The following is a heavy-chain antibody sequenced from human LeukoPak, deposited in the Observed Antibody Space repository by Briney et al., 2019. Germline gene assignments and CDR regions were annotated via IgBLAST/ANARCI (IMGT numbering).Heavy chain of an antibody. V-gene: IGHV1-2*02. CDR1: GYTFTGYY. J-gene: IGHJ4*02. Sequence: ASVKVSCKASGYTFTGYYMHWVRQAPGQGFEWMGWINPNTGDTSYAQKFQGGVTMTRDTTISAAFMELTRLTSDDTAVYYCASYPSSSPPFDYWGQGTLVTVSS. D-gene: IGHD6-6*01. CDR3: ASYPSSSPPFDY. CDR2: INPNTGDT.